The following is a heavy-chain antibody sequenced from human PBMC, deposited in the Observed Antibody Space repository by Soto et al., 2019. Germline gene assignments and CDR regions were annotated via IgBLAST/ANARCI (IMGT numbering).Heavy chain of an antibody. CDR1: GVSISSHGYF. CDR3: MNYNSGWKY. CDR2: MSYSGST. D-gene: IGHD5-12*01. V-gene: IGHV4-39*01. Sequence: QLQLQESGPGLVQPSETLSLTCTVSGVSISSHGYFWGWIRQPPGKGLEWIGMMSYSGSTYYSPSLKSRVTISADTSKNQLSLRLSSVTAADTAVFHCMNYNSGWKYWGQGTVVTVSS. J-gene: IGHJ4*02.